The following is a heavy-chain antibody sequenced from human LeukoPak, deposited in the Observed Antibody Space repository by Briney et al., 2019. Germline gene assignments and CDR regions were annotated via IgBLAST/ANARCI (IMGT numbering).Heavy chain of an antibody. J-gene: IGHJ6*03. V-gene: IGHV4-4*07. CDR2: IYTSGST. CDR3: ARMQGYYYYMDV. CDR1: GGSITSSY. Sequence: SETLSLTCSVSGGSITSSYWSWIRQPAGKGLEWIGRIYTSGSTNYNPSLKSRVTMSVDTSKNQFSLKLWSVTAADTAVYYCARMQGYYYYMDVWGKGTTVTVSS.